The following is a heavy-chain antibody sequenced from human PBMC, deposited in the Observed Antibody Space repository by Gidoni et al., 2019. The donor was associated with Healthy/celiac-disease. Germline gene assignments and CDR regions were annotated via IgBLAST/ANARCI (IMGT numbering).Heavy chain of an antibody. V-gene: IGHV3-23*01. CDR1: GFTCSSYA. CDR2: ISGSGGSR. J-gene: IGHJ4*02. Sequence: EVQLLESGGGLVQPGGSLRLSCAASGFTCSSYATSWVRQAPGKGLAWGSAISGSGGSRYYADSVKGRFTISRDNSKNTLYLQMNSLRAEDTAVYYCAKVGVSEQWLVLPQSPLYYFDYWGQGTLVTVSS. CDR3: AKVGVSEQWLVLPQSPLYYFDY. D-gene: IGHD6-19*01.